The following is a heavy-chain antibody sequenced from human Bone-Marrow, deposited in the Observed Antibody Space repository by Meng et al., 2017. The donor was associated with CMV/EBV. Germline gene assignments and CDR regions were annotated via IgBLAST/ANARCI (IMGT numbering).Heavy chain of an antibody. CDR1: GFTFSSYA. V-gene: IGHV3-23*01. D-gene: IGHD6-6*01. Sequence: GESLKISCAASGFTFSSYAMSWVRQAPGKGLEWVSGISGSGGSTYYADSVKGRFTISRDNSKNTLYLQMNSLRAEDTAVYYCAKDRQRVLVFDIWGQGTMVTVSS. J-gene: IGHJ3*02. CDR3: AKDRQRVLVFDI. CDR2: ISGSGGST.